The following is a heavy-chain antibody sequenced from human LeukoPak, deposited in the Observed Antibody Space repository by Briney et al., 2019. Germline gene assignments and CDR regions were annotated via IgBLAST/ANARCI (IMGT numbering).Heavy chain of an antibody. Sequence: PSETLSLTCTVSGGSISSDYWSWIRQPPGKGLEWIGGIYYSGRTNYNPSLNSRVAISVDTSKNQFSLMLPSVTAADTAVYYCARQRPHYCSSTSCSAYNWFDPWGQGTLVTVSS. CDR3: ARQRPHYCSSTSCSAYNWFDP. V-gene: IGHV4-59*08. CDR2: IYYSGRT. J-gene: IGHJ5*02. CDR1: GGSISSDY. D-gene: IGHD2-2*01.